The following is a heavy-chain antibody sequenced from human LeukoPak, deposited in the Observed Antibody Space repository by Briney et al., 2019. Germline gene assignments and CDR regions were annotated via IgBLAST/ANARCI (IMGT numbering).Heavy chain of an antibody. V-gene: IGHV1-69*01. CDR2: IIPILGTA. J-gene: IGHJ4*02. CDR3: ARGGRKYYYGSGSPRNFDY. CDR1: GGTFSSYA. D-gene: IGHD3-10*01. Sequence: EASVKVSCKASGGTFSSYAISWVRQAPGQGLEWMGGIIPILGTANYAQKFQGRVTITADESTSTAYMELSSLRSEDTAVYYCARGGRKYYYGSGSPRNFDYWGQGTLVTVSS.